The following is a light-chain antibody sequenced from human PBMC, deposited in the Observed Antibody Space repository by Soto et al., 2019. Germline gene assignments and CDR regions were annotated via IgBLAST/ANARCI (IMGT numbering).Light chain of an antibody. V-gene: IGKV1-9*01. J-gene: IGKJ5*01. CDR1: QGINTF. CDR3: QQLNSYPIT. CDR2: AAS. Sequence: EIQMNESPCNPSAFVGEKITIPRQANQGINTFLAWYQQKAGQAPKLLMYAASTLQSGVPSRFRGSGSGTDFTLTISSLQSEDSATYYCQQLNSYPITFGQGTRVEIK.